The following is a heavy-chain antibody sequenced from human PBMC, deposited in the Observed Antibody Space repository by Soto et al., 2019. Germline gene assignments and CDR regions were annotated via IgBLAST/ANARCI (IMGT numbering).Heavy chain of an antibody. CDR3: GRGGGVIRMDV. J-gene: IGHJ6*02. V-gene: IGHV1-3*01. D-gene: IGHD3-16*01. Sequence: QVQLVQSGAEVKKPGASVKVSCKASGYTFTSYVMHWVRQAPGQRLEWMGWINAGNGNTKYSQKFQGRVTITRDTSAGTAYMELSSLRSEDPAVYCCGRGGGVIRMDVWGQGTTVTVSS. CDR1: GYTFTSYV. CDR2: INAGNGNT.